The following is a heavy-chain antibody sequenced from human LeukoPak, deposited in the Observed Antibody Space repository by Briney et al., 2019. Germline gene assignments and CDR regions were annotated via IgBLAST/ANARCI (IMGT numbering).Heavy chain of an antibody. CDR2: IYSDGTT. CDR3: ARDRGLADV. CDR1: GFTVSSSY. Sequence: PGGSLRLSCAASGFTVSSSYMSWVRQSPGKGLEWVSVIYSDGTTYYADSVKGRFTISRDNFKNTVYLQMNSLRAEDTAVYYCARDRGLADVWGQGTTVTVSS. J-gene: IGHJ6*02. V-gene: IGHV3-66*01. D-gene: IGHD3-22*01.